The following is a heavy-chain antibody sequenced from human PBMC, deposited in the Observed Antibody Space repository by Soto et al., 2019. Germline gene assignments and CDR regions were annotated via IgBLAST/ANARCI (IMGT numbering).Heavy chain of an antibody. CDR1: GGTFSNYP. CDR2: IIPIFGTV. Sequence: QVQLVQSGAEVKKPGSSVKVSCKSSGGTFSNYPISWVRQAPGQGREWMGGIIPIFGTVNYAQTFQGRVTITADESTSTADKGLSSLRSEETAVYYCARGNHRWLQLWYFDLWGRGTLVTVSS. CDR3: ARGNHRWLQLWYFDL. J-gene: IGHJ2*01. D-gene: IGHD5-12*01. V-gene: IGHV1-69*12.